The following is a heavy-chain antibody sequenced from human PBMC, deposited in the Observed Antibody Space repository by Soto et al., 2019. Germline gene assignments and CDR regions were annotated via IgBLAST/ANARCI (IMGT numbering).Heavy chain of an antibody. CDR3: TSLISAAKDY. J-gene: IGHJ4*01. V-gene: IGHV3-73*01. Sequence: VLLVESGGGLVQPGGSLKLSCAASGFVFKDSSIHWVRQASGKGLEWVGRIRDRAYSYATAYAASVKGRFTIYRDDSSNTAYLQMNSLKTEDTDIYYCTSLISAAKDYWGHGKLVTVSS. CDR1: GFVFKDSS. D-gene: IGHD3-10*01. CDR2: IRDRAYSYAT.